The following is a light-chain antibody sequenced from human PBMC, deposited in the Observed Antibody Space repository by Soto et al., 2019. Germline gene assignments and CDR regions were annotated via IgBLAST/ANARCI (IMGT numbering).Light chain of an antibody. CDR1: QSIRSH. CDR3: QQYNDYSAWT. Sequence: DIQMTQSPSSLSASVGDRVSITCRASQSIRSHLNWYQQKAGKAPKVLIYAASSLQGGVPSRFSGSGSGTDFTLTIKSLQPEDFATYYCQQYNDYSAWTFGQGTKVEI. CDR2: AAS. V-gene: IGKV1-39*01. J-gene: IGKJ1*01.